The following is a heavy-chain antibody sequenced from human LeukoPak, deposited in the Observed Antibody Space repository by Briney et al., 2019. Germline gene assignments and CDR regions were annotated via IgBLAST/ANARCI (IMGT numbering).Heavy chain of an antibody. CDR2: INIVNNAI. CDR3: ARDSGEGGTFDY. J-gene: IGHJ4*02. D-gene: IGHD1-26*01. CDR1: GFTFSSYS. V-gene: IGHV3-48*04. Sequence: GGSLRLSCAASGFTFSSYSMNWVRQAPGKGLEWVSHINIVNNAIYYSGSVKGRFTISRDNAKNSLYLQMNSLRAEDTAVYYCARDSGEGGTFDYWGQGTLVSVSS.